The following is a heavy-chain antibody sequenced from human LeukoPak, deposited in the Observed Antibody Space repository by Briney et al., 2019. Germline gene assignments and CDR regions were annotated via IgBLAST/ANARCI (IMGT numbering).Heavy chain of an antibody. CDR3: ARGQRWLQFGDAFDI. V-gene: IGHV1-69*13. CDR1: GGTFSSYA. Sequence: ASVKVSCKASGGTFSSYAISWVRRAPGQGLEWMGGIIPIFGTANYAQKFQGRVTITADESTSTAYMELSSLRSEDTAVYYCARGQRWLQFGDAFDIWGQGTMVTVSS. J-gene: IGHJ3*02. CDR2: IIPIFGTA. D-gene: IGHD5-24*01.